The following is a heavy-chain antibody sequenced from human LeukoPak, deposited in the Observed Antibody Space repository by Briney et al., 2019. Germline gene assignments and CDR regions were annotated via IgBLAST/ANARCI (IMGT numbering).Heavy chain of an antibody. CDR2: INQDGSEK. CDR3: ASGRRDGYNYRFDP. CDR1: GLTFRSYW. Sequence: PGGSLRLSCAVSGLTFRSYWMSWVRQAPGKGLEWVANINQDGSEKYFVDSVKGRFTISRDNAKNSLHLQMNTLRAEDTAVYYCASGRRDGYNYRFDPWGQGTLVTVSS. D-gene: IGHD5-24*01. V-gene: IGHV3-7*03. J-gene: IGHJ5*02.